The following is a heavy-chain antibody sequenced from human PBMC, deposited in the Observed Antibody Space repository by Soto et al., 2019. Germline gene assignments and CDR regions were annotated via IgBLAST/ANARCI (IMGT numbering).Heavy chain of an antibody. V-gene: IGHV1-69*04. CDR2: IIPILGIA. CDR3: ARDLGTKTTVTTGFHIDY. D-gene: IGHD4-4*01. CDR1: GGTFSSYT. J-gene: IGHJ4*02. Sequence: GASVKVSCKASGGTFSSYTISWVRQAPGQGLEWMGRIIPILGIANYAQKFQGRVTITADKSTSTAYMELSSLRSEDTAVYYCARDLGTKTTVTTGFHIDYWGQGTLVTVSS.